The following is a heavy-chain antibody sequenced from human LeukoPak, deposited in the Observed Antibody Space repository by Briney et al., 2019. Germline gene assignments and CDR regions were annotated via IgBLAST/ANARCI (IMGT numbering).Heavy chain of an antibody. V-gene: IGHV3-9*01. CDR2: ISWNSGSI. J-gene: IGHJ4*02. D-gene: IGHD6-19*01. CDR3: AKAIAVAGQYYFDY. CDR1: GFTFDDYA. Sequence: GGSLRLSCAASGFTFDDYAMHWVRQAPGKGLEGVSGISWNSGSIGYADSVKGRFTISRDNAKNSLYLQMNSLRAEDTALYYCAKAIAVAGQYYFDYWGQGTLVTVSS.